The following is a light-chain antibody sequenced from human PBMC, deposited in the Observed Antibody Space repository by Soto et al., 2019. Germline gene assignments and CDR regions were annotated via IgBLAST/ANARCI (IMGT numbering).Light chain of an antibody. V-gene: IGLV2-8*01. CDR3: SSYVTGNRMI. CDR1: SRDVGGHDY. CDR2: ELN. J-gene: IGLJ2*01. Sequence: QSALNQPTSASGSPGQSVTISCTGTSRDVGGHDYVSWYQQHPGKAPKLMIYELNKRPSWVPDRFSGSKSGDTASRTVSGLQSEDEAHYYCSSYVTGNRMIFCGGTKLTVL.